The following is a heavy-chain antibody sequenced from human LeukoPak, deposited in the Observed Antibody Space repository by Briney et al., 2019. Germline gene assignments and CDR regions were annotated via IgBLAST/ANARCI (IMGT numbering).Heavy chain of an antibody. CDR2: IYYSGST. CDR1: TGSVTGSYY. CDR3: ARQYSTSWWGYFDN. D-gene: IGHD6-13*01. J-gene: IGHJ4*02. Sequence: PSETLSLTCTVSTGSVTGSYYWSWIRQPPGKGLEWIGYIYYSGSTNYNLSLKSRVTISIDTSKNQFSLNLSSVTAADTAVYYCARQYSTSWWGYFDNWGQGTLVTVSS. V-gene: IGHV4-61*01.